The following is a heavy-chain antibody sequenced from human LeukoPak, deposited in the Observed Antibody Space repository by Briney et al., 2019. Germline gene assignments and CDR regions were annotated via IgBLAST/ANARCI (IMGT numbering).Heavy chain of an antibody. J-gene: IGHJ6*03. CDR1: GGSISSYY. CDR3: ARTGYYDFWSGYRTIPNYYYYMDV. CDR2: IYTSGST. Sequence: SETLSLTCTVSGGSISSYYWSWIRQPAGKGLEWIGRIYTSGSTNYNPSLKSRVTMSVDTSKNQFSLKLSSVTAADTAVYYCARTGYYDFWSGYRTIPNYYYYMDVWGKGTTVTVSS. V-gene: IGHV4-4*07. D-gene: IGHD3-3*01.